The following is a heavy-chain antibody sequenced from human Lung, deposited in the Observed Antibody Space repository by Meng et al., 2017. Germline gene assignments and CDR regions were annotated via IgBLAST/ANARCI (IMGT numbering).Heavy chain of an antibody. D-gene: IGHD3-3*01. Sequence: QVQLQESGQGLVKPSGTLSLTCAVFGGSISSRNWWSWVRQSPGKGLEWIGEIYHSGRTNYNPSLESRVTISLDKSQNHFSLKVKSVTAADTAVYYCVRGGQDQAYYDFWSGPFDPWGQGTLVTVSS. CDR2: IYHSGRT. CDR1: GGSISSRNW. V-gene: IGHV4-4*02. J-gene: IGHJ5*02. CDR3: VRGGQDQAYYDFWSGPFDP.